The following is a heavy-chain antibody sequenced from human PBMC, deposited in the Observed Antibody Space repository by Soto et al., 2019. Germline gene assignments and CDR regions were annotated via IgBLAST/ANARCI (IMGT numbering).Heavy chain of an antibody. CDR3: ARVPDY. CDR2: IYHGGST. Sequence: QLQLQESGSGLVKPSQTLSLTCAVSDGSISSGAYSWGWLRQPPGKGLEWIGYIYHGGSTYYNPSLKCRVTISVDRSKNQFSLKLSSVTAADTAVYYCARVPDYWGQGTLVTVSS. V-gene: IGHV4-30-2*01. J-gene: IGHJ4*02. CDR1: DGSISSGAYS.